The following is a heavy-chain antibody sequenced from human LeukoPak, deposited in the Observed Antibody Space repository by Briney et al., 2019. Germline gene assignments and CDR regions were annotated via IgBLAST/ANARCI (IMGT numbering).Heavy chain of an antibody. J-gene: IGHJ4*02. CDR1: GFTFSRVS. CDR3: AKEKEYSSGWINFDY. D-gene: IGHD3-22*01. V-gene: IGHV3-30*18. CDR2: ISRDGRRT. Sequence: GGSLRLSCETSGFTFSRVSMHWVRQAPGKGLEWVALISRDGRRTFYADSVEGRFTIYRDNSENILYLQMNSLRVDDTALYYCAKEKEYSSGWINFDYWGQGTLVAASS.